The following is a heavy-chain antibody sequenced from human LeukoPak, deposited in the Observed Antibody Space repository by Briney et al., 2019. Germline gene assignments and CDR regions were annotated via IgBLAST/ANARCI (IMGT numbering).Heavy chain of an antibody. CDR2: VYFSGST. Sequence: SETLSLTCTVSGGSLSNYYWSWIRQAPGKGLEWIGYVYFSGSTNYNPSLKSRVTISLDTSKNLISLKLSSVTAADTAIYYCDGYSSCYGSDSSDAFDIWGQGTMVTVSS. CDR1: GGSLSNYY. J-gene: IGHJ3*02. V-gene: IGHV4-59*03. D-gene: IGHD3-22*01. CDR3: DGYSSCYGSDSSDAFDI.